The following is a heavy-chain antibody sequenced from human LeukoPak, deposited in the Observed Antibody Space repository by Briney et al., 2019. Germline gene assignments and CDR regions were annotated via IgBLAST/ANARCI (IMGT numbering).Heavy chain of an antibody. J-gene: IGHJ4*02. CDR2: INPKTGDT. CDR3: ARDYNSGWWPLGY. V-gene: IGHV1-2*02. CDR1: GYTFTGYY. D-gene: IGHD6-19*01. Sequence: ASVKVSCKASGYTFTGYYIHWVRQAPGQGLEWMGWINPKTGDTNFAQRFQGRVTLTRDTSISTAYMELSRLTSYGTAVYFCARDYNSGWWPLGYWGEGTLITVSS.